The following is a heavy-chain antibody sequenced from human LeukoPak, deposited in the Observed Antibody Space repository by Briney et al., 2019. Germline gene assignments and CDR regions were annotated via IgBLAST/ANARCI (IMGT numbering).Heavy chain of an antibody. CDR2: VGISSGNT. V-gene: IGHV3-48*04. D-gene: IGHD5-12*01. CDR1: GFTFSDYS. Sequence: PGGSLRLSCAASGFTFSDYSMIWVRQAPGKGLEWISYVGISSGNTKYADSVKGRFTTSGDSAKNSVYLQMNSLRVEDTAVYYCARDFRYAFDNWGQGTLVTVSS. CDR3: ARDFRYAFDN. J-gene: IGHJ4*02.